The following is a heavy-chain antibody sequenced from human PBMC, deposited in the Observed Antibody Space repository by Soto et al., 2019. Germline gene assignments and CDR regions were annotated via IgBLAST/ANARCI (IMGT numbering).Heavy chain of an antibody. V-gene: IGHV3-33*01. CDR2: IWYDGSNK. D-gene: IGHD6-6*01. Sequence: PGGSLRLSCAASGFTFSSYGMHWVRQAPGKGLEWVAVIWYDGSNKYYADSVKGRFTISRDNSKNTLYLQMNSPRAEDTAVYYCARDLSSSPSFDYWGQGTLVTVSS. CDR1: GFTFSSYG. CDR3: ARDLSSSPSFDY. J-gene: IGHJ4*02.